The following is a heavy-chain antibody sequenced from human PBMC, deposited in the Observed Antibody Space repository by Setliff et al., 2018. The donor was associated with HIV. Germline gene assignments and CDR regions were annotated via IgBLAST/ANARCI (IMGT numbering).Heavy chain of an antibody. D-gene: IGHD3-3*01. J-gene: IGHJ5*02. CDR3: ARDRRSIFGVDTKNWFDP. Sequence: SETLSLTCSLSGDFNNNHYWTWIRQPQGKGLEWIGEVNHSGTTNYNTSLKSRVTISGDTSKKQFSLKLSSVTAADTAVYYCARDRRSIFGVDTKNWFDPWGQGTLVTVSS. V-gene: IGHV4-34*01. CDR1: GDFNNNHY. CDR2: VNHSGTT.